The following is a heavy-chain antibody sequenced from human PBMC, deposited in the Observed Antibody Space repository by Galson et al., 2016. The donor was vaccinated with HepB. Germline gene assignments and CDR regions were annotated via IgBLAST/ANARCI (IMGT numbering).Heavy chain of an antibody. D-gene: IGHD2-15*01. J-gene: IGHJ4*02. Sequence: SLRLSCAASGFTLSNYAMSWVRQAPGKGLEWVSDISGSGITTYYADSVKGRFTISRDNSKKTVYLQMSSLRAEDTAVHYCARLFGGYIDYWGQGTLVTVSS. V-gene: IGHV3-23*01. CDR2: ISGSGITT. CDR3: ARLFGGYIDY. CDR1: GFTLSNYA.